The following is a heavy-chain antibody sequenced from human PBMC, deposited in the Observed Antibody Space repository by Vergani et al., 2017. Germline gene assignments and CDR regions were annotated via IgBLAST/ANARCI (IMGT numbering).Heavy chain of an antibody. D-gene: IGHD2-2*01. Sequence: EVQLLESGGGLVQPGGSLRLSCAASGFTFSSYSMSWVRQVPGKGLEWVSGISGSGGNTYYANSVKGRFTISRDNSKNTLYLQMNSLRADDTAVYYCAKGVYSSSTSCNEGRGYYYGMGIWGQGTTVTVAS. J-gene: IGHJ6*02. CDR3: AKGVYSSSTSCNEGRGYYYGMGI. CDR1: GFTFSSYS. V-gene: IGHV3-23*01. CDR2: ISGSGGNT.